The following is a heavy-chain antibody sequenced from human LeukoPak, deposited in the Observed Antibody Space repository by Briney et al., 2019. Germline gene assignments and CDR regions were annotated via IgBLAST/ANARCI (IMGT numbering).Heavy chain of an antibody. CDR3: ARVGAMRWDY. J-gene: IGHJ4*02. CDR2: ITGSGDST. Sequence: PGGSLRLSCAGSGFTFRSYGMTWVRQAPGKGLEWVSSITGSGDSTYSADSVKGRFTISRDNSKNTLYLQMNSLRAEDTAVYYCARVGAMRWDYWGQGTLVTVSS. V-gene: IGHV3-23*01. CDR1: GFTFRSYG. D-gene: IGHD1-26*01.